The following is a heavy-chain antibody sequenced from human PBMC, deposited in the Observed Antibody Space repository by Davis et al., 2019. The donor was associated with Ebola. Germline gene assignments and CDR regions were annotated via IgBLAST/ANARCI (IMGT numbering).Heavy chain of an antibody. CDR3: GRNLWPGGLDV. J-gene: IGHJ6*04. CDR2: ISDSGGST. V-gene: IGHV3-23*01. CDR1: GFRVSGPY. Sequence: PGGSLRLSCAASGFRVSGPYMSWVRQAPGKGLEWVSSISDSGGSTYYADSVKGRFTISRDNAKNTLYLQMNSLRAEDTAVYYCGRNLWPGGLDVWGKGTTVTVSS. D-gene: IGHD2-21*01.